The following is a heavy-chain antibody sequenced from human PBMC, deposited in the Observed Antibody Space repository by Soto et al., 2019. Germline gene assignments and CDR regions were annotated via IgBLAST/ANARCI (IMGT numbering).Heavy chain of an antibody. Sequence: SETLSLTCTVSGGSISSYYWSWIRQPPGKGLEWIGYIYYSGSTNYNPSLKSRVTISVDTSKNQFSLKLSSVTAAGTAVYYCARRYGNAFDIWGQGTMVTVSS. CDR1: GGSISSYY. J-gene: IGHJ3*02. CDR2: IYYSGST. V-gene: IGHV4-59*08. D-gene: IGHD1-1*01. CDR3: ARRYGNAFDI.